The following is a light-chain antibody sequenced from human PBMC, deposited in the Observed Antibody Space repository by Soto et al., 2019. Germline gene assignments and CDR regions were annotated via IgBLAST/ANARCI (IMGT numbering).Light chain of an antibody. CDR2: AAS. CDR1: QGIRNY. CDR3: LQDYNYPRT. V-gene: IGKV1-6*01. J-gene: IGKJ1*01. Sequence: AIQITQSPSSLSASVGDRVTITCRASQGIRNYLGWYQQKPGKAPKLLIYAASTLQSGVPSRFSGSGSDTDFTLSINNMQPEDFANYYCLQDYNYPRTFGQGTKVDIK.